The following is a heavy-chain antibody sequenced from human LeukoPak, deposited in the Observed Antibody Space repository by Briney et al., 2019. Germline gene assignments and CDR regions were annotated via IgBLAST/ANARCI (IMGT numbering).Heavy chain of an antibody. CDR2: INHNGST. CDR3: ARGRIVVVVAARHYFDY. Sequence: PSETLSLTCAAYGGSFSGYYWSWIRQPPGKGLEWIGEINHNGSTNYNPSLKSRVTISVDTSKNQFSLKLSSVNAADTAVYYCARGRIVVVVAARHYFDYWGQGTLVTVSS. CDR1: GGSFSGYY. V-gene: IGHV4-34*01. D-gene: IGHD2-15*01. J-gene: IGHJ4*02.